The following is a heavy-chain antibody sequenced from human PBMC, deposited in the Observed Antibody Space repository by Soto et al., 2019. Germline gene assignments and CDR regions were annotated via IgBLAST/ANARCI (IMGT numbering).Heavy chain of an antibody. J-gene: IGHJ5*02. CDR3: ARVGPWVPYYYDSSPYTFGNWFDP. CDR1: GGSISSNSW. CDR2: IYHGGST. Sequence: SETLSLTCVVSGGSISSNSWWSWVRQPPGKGLEWIGSIYHGGSTYYNPSLNSRVTLSIDMTNNHVSLILNSVTAADTAVYYCARVGPWVPYYYDSSPYTFGNWFDPWGQGTLVTVSS. D-gene: IGHD3-22*01. V-gene: IGHV4-4*02.